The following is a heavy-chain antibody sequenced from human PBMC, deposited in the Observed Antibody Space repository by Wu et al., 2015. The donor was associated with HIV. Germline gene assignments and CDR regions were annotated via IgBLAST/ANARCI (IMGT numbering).Heavy chain of an antibody. D-gene: IGHD3-22*01. CDR1: GYTFTGFY. Sequence: QVQLVQSGAEVKKPGASVKVSCKASGYTFTGFYMHWVRQAPGQGLEWMGIIHPSVGSPMYAQKFQGRVTMTTDTSTSTAYMELSRLRSDDTAVYYCARGRRHGTYYYDSSGYDYWGQGTLVTVSS. J-gene: IGHJ4*02. CDR2: IHPSVGSP. V-gene: IGHV1-46*01. CDR3: ARGRRHGTYYYDSSGYDY.